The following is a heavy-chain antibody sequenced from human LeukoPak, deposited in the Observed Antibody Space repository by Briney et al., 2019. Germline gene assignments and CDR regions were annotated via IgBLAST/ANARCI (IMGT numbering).Heavy chain of an antibody. Sequence: GGSLRHSCAASGFTFSSYSMNWVRQAPGKGLEWVSTISSSSSYIYYADSVKGRFTISRDNAKNSLYLQMNSLRAEDTAVYYCARDPQVGATDYWGQGTLVTVSS. J-gene: IGHJ4*02. CDR2: ISSSSSYI. D-gene: IGHD1-26*01. V-gene: IGHV3-21*01. CDR1: GFTFSSYS. CDR3: ARDPQVGATDY.